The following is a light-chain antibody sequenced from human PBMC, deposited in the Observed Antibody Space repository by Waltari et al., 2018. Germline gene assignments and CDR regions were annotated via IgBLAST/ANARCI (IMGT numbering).Light chain of an antibody. Sequence: QSALTQPASVSGSPGQSITIPCTGTSINIGDYNLFSWFPHHPGKVPQLVMYYVTKRPSGISDRFSGSKSGNTASLTISTLQADDEADYYCCSYSTSGSWMFGGGTK. CDR2: YVT. CDR3: CSYSTSGSWM. J-gene: IGLJ3*02. V-gene: IGLV2-23*02. CDR1: SINIGDYNL.